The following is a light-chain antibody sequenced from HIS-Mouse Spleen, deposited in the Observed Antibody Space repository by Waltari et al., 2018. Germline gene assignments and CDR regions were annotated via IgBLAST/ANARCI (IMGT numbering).Light chain of an antibody. V-gene: IGLV1-44*01. CDR2: SNN. CDR3: AAWDDSLNGVV. J-gene: IGLJ2*01. CDR1: SSNIGRNP. Sequence: QSVLTQPPSASGTPGQRVTISCSARSSNIGRNPGTWSQQLPGTAPKLLIYSNNQRPSGVPDRFSGSKSGTSASLAISGLQSEDEADYYCAAWDDSLNGVVFGGGTKLTVL.